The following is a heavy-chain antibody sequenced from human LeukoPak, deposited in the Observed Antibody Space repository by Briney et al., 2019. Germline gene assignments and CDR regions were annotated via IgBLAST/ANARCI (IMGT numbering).Heavy chain of an antibody. V-gene: IGHV4-59*08. Sequence: RASETLSLTCTVSGGSISSYYWSWIRQPPGKGLEWMGYIYYSGSANYHPSLKSRVTISVDTSKNRFSLRLSSVTAADTAVYYCARVVQSTDSSGFYLPEYFQHWGQGTLVTVSS. J-gene: IGHJ1*01. CDR1: GGSISSYY. CDR3: ARVVQSTDSSGFYLPEYFQH. D-gene: IGHD3-22*01. CDR2: IYYSGSA.